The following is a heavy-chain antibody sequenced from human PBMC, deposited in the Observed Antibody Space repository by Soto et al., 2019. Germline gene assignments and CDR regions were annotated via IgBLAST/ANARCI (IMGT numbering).Heavy chain of an antibody. J-gene: IGHJ3*01. V-gene: IGHV5-51*01. Sequence: PXESLKIFCRASGYIFATYWIGWVRQEPGKGLEWMGLIYPGDSDTNYNPSFQGRVTITADMSINTAYLQWNSLKASDTAIYFCAKLSIVDSFDLWGQGTMVTVSS. CDR2: IYPGDSDT. CDR3: AKLSIVDSFDL. CDR1: GYIFATYW. D-gene: IGHD2-15*01.